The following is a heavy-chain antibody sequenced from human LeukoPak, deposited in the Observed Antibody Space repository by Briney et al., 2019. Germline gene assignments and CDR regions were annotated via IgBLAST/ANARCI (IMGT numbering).Heavy chain of an antibody. CDR1: GYTLTELS. Sequence: ASVKVSCKVSGYTLTELSMHWVRQAPGKGLEWMGGFDPEDGETIYAQKFQGRVTMTEDTSTDTAYMELSSLRSEDTAVYYCARDSYYYDSSGYPTGDDAFDIWGQGTMVTVSS. J-gene: IGHJ3*02. CDR3: ARDSYYYDSSGYPTGDDAFDI. D-gene: IGHD3-22*01. V-gene: IGHV1-24*01. CDR2: FDPEDGET.